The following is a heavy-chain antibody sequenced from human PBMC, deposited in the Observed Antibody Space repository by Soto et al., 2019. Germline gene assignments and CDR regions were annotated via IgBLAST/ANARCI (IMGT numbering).Heavy chain of an antibody. J-gene: IGHJ1*01. Sequence: ASVKVSCKPSGYTFTTYGISWVRQAPGQGLEWMGWISPNSGNTNYAQKVQGRVTMTTDTSTTTAYMELKSLKSDDTAVYYCARAALTVTVTDYFHHWGQGTLVTVSS. D-gene: IGHD2-21*02. CDR1: GYTFTTYG. CDR3: ARAALTVTVTDYFHH. V-gene: IGHV1-18*01. CDR2: ISPNSGNT.